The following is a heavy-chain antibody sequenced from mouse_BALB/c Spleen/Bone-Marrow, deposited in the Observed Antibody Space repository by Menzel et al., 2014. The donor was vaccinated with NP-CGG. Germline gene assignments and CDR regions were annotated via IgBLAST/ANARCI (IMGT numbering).Heavy chain of an antibody. CDR3: PTGFAY. J-gene: IGHJ3*01. CDR1: GFTFSNYW. CDR2: IRLKSNNYAT. V-gene: IGHV6-6*02. Sequence: EVQLVESGGGLVQPGGSMKLSCVASGFTFSNYWMNWVRQSPEKGLEWVAEIRLKSNNYATHYADSVKGRFTISRDDSKSSVYLQMNNLRAEDTSIDYCPTGFAYWGQGTLVTVSA.